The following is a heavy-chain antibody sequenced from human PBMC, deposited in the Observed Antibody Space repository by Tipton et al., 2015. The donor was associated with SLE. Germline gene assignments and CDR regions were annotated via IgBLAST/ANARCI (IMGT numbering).Heavy chain of an antibody. Sequence: TLSLTCTVSGGSISSHYWSWIRQPPGKGLEWIGYIYYSGSTNYNPSLKSRVTISVDTSKNQFSLKLSSVTAADTAVYYCASRGDWFDPWGQGTLVTVSS. J-gene: IGHJ5*02. CDR3: ASRGDWFDP. CDR1: GGSISSHY. V-gene: IGHV4-59*11. CDR2: IYYSGST. D-gene: IGHD3-10*01.